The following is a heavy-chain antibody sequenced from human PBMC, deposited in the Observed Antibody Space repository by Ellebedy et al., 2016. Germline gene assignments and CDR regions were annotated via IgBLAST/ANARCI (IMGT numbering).Heavy chain of an antibody. CDR3: ARGSLVSCRRTLCYSLDY. J-gene: IGHJ4*02. V-gene: IGHV3-23*01. D-gene: IGHD5/OR15-5a*01. CDR1: GFTFSNYA. CDR2: ISSSGGST. Sequence: GGSLRLSCAVSGFTFSNYAMSWVRQAPGKGLEWVSGISSSGGSTYYADSVKGRFSISRNNSKNTLYLQMNSLRAEDTAVYYCARGSLVSCRRTLCYSLDYWGQGTLVTVSS.